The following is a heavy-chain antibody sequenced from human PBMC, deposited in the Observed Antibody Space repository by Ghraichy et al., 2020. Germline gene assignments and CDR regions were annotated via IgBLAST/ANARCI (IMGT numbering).Heavy chain of an antibody. CDR2: VYYTGST. CDR1: GGSISSTSYY. CDR3: AGDLSRYDFWSGYYQADYYYYVMDV. J-gene: IGHJ6*02. D-gene: IGHD3-3*01. V-gene: IGHV4-39*07. Sequence: SETLSLTCTVSGGSISSTSYYWSWIRQPPGKGLEWIGSVYYTGSTHYNPSLKSRVTISVDTSKKQFSLKLSSVTAADTAVYYGAGDLSRYDFWSGYYQADYYYYVMDVWGQGTTVAVSS.